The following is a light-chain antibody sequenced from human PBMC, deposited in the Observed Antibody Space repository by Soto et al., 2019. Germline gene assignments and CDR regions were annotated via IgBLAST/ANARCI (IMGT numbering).Light chain of an antibody. Sequence: EIVLTQSPGTLSLSPGESATLSCRASQSVDRNYLAWYQQRPGQAPRLLIYGASSRATGIPPRFSGSGSGAEFVLTISGLEAEDFAVYNCHQFASTPRTFGQGTKVESK. J-gene: IGKJ1*01. V-gene: IGKV3-20*01. CDR2: GAS. CDR3: HQFASTPRT. CDR1: QSVDRNY.